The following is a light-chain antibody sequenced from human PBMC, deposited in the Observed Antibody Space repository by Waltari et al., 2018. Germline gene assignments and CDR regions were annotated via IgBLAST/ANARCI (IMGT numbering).Light chain of an antibody. Sequence: IQLTQSPSSLSASVGDRVTITCRVSQGINNYLAWYQQKPGKAPKLLIYASSTVQSGFPSRFSGSGSGTEFTLTISSLQPEDFATYYCQQLNSYQWTFGQGTKVEIK. CDR3: QQLNSYQWT. CDR2: ASS. J-gene: IGKJ1*01. CDR1: QGINNY. V-gene: IGKV1-9*01.